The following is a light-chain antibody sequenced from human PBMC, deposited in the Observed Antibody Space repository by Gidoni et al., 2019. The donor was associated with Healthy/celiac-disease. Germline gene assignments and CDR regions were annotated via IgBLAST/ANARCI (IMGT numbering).Light chain of an antibody. Sequence: QSVLPQPPSPSGTPGPGVTISCSGSSSNIGSNTVNWYQQLPGTAPKLLIYSNNQRPSGVPDRFSGSKSGTSASLAISGLQSEDEADYYCAAWDDSLNGVVFGGGTKLTVL. CDR3: AAWDDSLNGVV. J-gene: IGLJ2*01. CDR1: SSNIGSNT. V-gene: IGLV1-44*01. CDR2: SNN.